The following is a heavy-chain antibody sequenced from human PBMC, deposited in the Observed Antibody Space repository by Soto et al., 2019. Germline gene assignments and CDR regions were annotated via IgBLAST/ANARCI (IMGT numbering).Heavy chain of an antibody. V-gene: IGHV1-18*01. Sequence: ASVKVSCKASGYTFTSYGISWVRQAPGQGLEWMGWISAYNVNTNFAQKLQGRVTMTTDTSTSIAYMELRSLRSDDTAVYYCARDHPFLPLFGEVIASTVVDAFDIWGQGTMVTVSS. J-gene: IGHJ3*02. CDR2: ISAYNVNT. D-gene: IGHD3-16*02. CDR3: ARDHPFLPLFGEVIASTVVDAFDI. CDR1: GYTFTSYG.